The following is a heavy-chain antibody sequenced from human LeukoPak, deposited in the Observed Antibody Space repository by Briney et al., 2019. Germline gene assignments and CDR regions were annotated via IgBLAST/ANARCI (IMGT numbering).Heavy chain of an antibody. D-gene: IGHD6-19*01. CDR3: ARRLYGSGWSFWFDP. J-gene: IGHJ5*02. Sequence: SETLSLTCTVSGGSITSYSWTWIRQSPGKGLEWIGSFFYTGNTNYNPSLESRATISVDTSKNQFSLRLSSVTAADTAVYYCARRLYGSGWSFWFDPWGQGTLVIVSS. CDR2: FFYTGNT. CDR1: GGSITSYS. V-gene: IGHV4-59*01.